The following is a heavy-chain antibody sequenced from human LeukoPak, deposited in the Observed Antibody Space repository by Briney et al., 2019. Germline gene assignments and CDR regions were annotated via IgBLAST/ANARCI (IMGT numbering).Heavy chain of an antibody. CDR1: GGSIRRSSYY. D-gene: IGHD5-12*01. V-gene: IGHV4-39*01. Sequence: PSETLSLTCTVSGGSIRRSSYYWRWIRQPPGKGLECIGSIHYSGSTYYNPSLKSRVTISVDTSKNQFSLRVSSVTAADTAVYYDSTDLGGYSGYDFASFDYWGQGTLVTVSS. J-gene: IGHJ4*02. CDR2: IHYSGST. CDR3: STDLGGYSGYDFASFDY.